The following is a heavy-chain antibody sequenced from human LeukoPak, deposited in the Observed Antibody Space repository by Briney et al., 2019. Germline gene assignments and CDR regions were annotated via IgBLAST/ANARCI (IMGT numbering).Heavy chain of an antibody. J-gene: IGHJ6*02. CDR1: GASINSGGYS. V-gene: IGHV4-30-2*01. D-gene: IGHD2-15*01. Sequence: SETLSLTCAVPGASINSGGYSWSWIRQPPGKGLEWIGYIYYSGGTYYNPSLKSRVTISVDRSKNQISLKLSSVTAADTAMYYCAREVGNYGMDVWGQGTTVTVSS. CDR3: AREVGNYGMDV. CDR2: IYYSGGT.